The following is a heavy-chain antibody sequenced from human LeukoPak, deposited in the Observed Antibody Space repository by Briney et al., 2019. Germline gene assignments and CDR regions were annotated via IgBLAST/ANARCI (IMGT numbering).Heavy chain of an antibody. V-gene: IGHV3-30*04. CDR2: ISYDGSNK. Sequence: GGSLRLSCAASGFTFSSYAMHWVRQAPGKGLEWVAVISYDGSNKYYADSVKGRFTTSRDNAKSSLYLQMNSLRAEDTAVYYCGRGHWGLDYWGQGALVTVSS. CDR3: GRGHWGLDY. CDR1: GFTFSSYA. D-gene: IGHD7-27*01. J-gene: IGHJ4*02.